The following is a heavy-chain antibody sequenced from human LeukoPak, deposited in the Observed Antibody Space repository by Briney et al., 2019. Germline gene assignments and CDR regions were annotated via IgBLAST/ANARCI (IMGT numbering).Heavy chain of an antibody. Sequence: ASVKVSCKASGGTFSSYAISWVRQAPGQGLEWMGRIIPIFGTANYAQKFQGRVTITTDESTSTAYMELSSLRSEDTAVYYCARSGSSSWSFDYWCQGTLVTVSS. CDR2: IIPIFGTA. CDR3: ARSGSSSWSFDY. CDR1: GGTFSSYA. V-gene: IGHV1-69*05. J-gene: IGHJ4*02. D-gene: IGHD6-13*01.